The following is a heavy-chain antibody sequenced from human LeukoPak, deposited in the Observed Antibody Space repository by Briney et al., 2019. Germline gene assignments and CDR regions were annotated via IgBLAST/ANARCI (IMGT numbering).Heavy chain of an antibody. Sequence: GGTLRLSCVVSGFTFSNAWMSWMRQAPGKGRGGVGRIKTKTDGDKTDYAAPVEGRFTISREDTKNTMSLEMNSLKTDDTAVYYCVGVPARIRYWGQGTLVTVSS. CDR1: GFTFSNAW. J-gene: IGHJ4*02. V-gene: IGHV3-15*01. CDR2: IKTKTDGDKT. CDR3: VGVPARIRY. D-gene: IGHD3-16*01.